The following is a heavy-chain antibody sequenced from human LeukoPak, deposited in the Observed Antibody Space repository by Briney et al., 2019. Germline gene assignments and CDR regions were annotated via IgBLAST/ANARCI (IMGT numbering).Heavy chain of an antibody. J-gene: IGHJ4*02. V-gene: IGHV3-53*01. Sequence: GGSLGLSCAASGFTVSSNYMSWVRQAPGKGLEWVSVIYSGGSTYYADSVKGRFTISRDNSKNTLYLQMNSLRAEDTAVYYCAKDRGYDFWSGYLDYWGQGTLVTVSS. CDR1: GFTVSSNY. CDR2: IYSGGST. CDR3: AKDRGYDFWSGYLDY. D-gene: IGHD3-3*01.